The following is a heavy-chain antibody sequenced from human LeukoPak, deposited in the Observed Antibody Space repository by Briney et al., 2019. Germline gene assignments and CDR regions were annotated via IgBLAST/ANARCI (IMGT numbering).Heavy chain of an antibody. Sequence: PGGSLRLSCAASGFTLSSYAMSWVRQAPGKGLEWVSDINGSGGTTYYADSVKGRFTISRDNSKNTLYLQMNSLRAEDTAVYYCANPPTVTKTRFDSWGQGTLVTVSS. CDR3: ANPPTVTKTRFDS. V-gene: IGHV3-23*01. J-gene: IGHJ5*01. D-gene: IGHD4-17*01. CDR1: GFTLSSYA. CDR2: INGSGGTT.